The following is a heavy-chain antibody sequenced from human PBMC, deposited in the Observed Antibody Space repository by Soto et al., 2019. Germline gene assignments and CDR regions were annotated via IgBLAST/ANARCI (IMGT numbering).Heavy chain of an antibody. Sequence: GGSLRRSCPACGFTFSSYGMHWVRQAPGKGLEWVAVISYDGSNKYYADSVKGRFTISRDNSKNTLYLQMNSLRAEDTAVYYCAKDWDIVVVTAIRYGMDVWGQGTTVTVSS. CDR2: ISYDGSNK. CDR3: AKDWDIVVVTAIRYGMDV. J-gene: IGHJ6*02. CDR1: GFTFSSYG. V-gene: IGHV3-30*18. D-gene: IGHD2-21*02.